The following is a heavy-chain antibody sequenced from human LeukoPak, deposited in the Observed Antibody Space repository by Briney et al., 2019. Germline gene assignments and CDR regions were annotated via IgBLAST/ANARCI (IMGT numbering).Heavy chain of an antibody. CDR2: ISAYNGNT. CDR3: ARTAFTYYDFWSGLRPHNYFDY. J-gene: IGHJ4*02. D-gene: IGHD3-3*01. CDR1: GYTFTSYG. V-gene: IGHV1-18*01. Sequence: ASVNVSCKAPGYTFTSYGISWVRQAPGQGLEWMGWISAYNGNTNYAQKLQGRVTMTTDTSTSTAYMELRSLRSDDTAVYYCARTAFTYYDFWSGLRPHNYFDYWGRGTLVTVSS.